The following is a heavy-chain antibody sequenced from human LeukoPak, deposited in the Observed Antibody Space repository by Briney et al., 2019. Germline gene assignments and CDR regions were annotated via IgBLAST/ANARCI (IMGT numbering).Heavy chain of an antibody. CDR1: GGSFSGYY. CDR3: ARGQGTVTTH. J-gene: IGHJ4*02. CDR2: INHSGSA. V-gene: IGHV4-34*01. Sequence: SETLSLTCAVSGGSFSGYYWTWIRQPPGKGLEWIGEINHSGSANYNPSLKSRVTISLDTSKNQFSLKLSSVTAADTAVYYCARGQGTVTTHWGQGTLVTISS. D-gene: IGHD4-17*01.